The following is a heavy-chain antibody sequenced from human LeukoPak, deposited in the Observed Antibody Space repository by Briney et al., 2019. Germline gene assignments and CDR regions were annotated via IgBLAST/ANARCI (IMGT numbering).Heavy chain of an antibody. J-gene: IGHJ4*02. CDR1: GFTFNTYA. CDR3: AKATIEQWLVKVDSFDS. Sequence: GGSLRLFCAASGFTFNTYAMSWVRQAPGKGLEWVSSISGGGDTTNYADSVKGRFTISRDNSKNTLYLQMNSLRGEDTARYYCAKATIEQWLVKVDSFDSWGQGTLVSVSS. CDR2: ISGGGDTT. D-gene: IGHD6-19*01. V-gene: IGHV3-23*01.